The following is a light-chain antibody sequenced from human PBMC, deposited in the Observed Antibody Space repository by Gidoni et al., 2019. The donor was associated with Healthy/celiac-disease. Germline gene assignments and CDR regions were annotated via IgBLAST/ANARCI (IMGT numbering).Light chain of an antibody. Sequence: SYELTQPPSVSVSPGQTASITCSGDKLGDKYAFWYQQKPGPSPVLVIYQDSKQPSGLPERFSGSNSGNTATLTISGTQAMDEAYYYCQAWDSSTGVFGTGTKVTVL. CDR3: QAWDSSTGV. CDR2: QDS. J-gene: IGLJ1*01. V-gene: IGLV3-1*01. CDR1: KLGDKY.